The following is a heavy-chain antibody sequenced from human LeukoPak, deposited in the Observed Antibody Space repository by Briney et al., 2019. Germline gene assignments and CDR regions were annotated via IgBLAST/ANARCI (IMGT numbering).Heavy chain of an antibody. V-gene: IGHV4-59*01. J-gene: IGHJ4*02. CDR2: IYYSGST. CDR3: ARGDDSSGWYGVDY. CDR1: GGSISSYY. D-gene: IGHD6-19*01. Sequence: SSETLSLTCTVSGGSISSYYWSWIRQPPGKGLEWIGYIYYSGSTNYNPSLKSRVTISVDTSKNQFSLKLSSVTAADTAVYYCARGDDSSGWYGVDYWGQGTLVTVSS.